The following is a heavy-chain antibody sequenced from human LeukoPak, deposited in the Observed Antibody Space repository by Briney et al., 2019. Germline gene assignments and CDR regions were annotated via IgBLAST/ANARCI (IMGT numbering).Heavy chain of an antibody. CDR1: GYTFTSYG. D-gene: IGHD5-12*01. Sequence: ASVKVSCKASGYTFTSYGISWVRQAPGQGLEWMGWISAYNGNTNYAQKLQGRVTMTTDTSASTAYMELRSLRSDDTAVYYCARDKKGYDPCDYWGQGTLVTVSS. CDR3: ARDKKGYDPCDY. CDR2: ISAYNGNT. V-gene: IGHV1-18*01. J-gene: IGHJ4*02.